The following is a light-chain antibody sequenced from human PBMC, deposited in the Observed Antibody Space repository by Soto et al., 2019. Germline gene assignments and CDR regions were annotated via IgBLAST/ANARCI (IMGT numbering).Light chain of an antibody. V-gene: IGKV3D-11*02. CDR2: DAS. Sequence: EIVMTQSPATLSVSPGERATLSCRASQSVSSNLAWYQQKPGQAPRLLIYDASNRATGIPARFSGSGSGTDFTLTISSLEPEDFAVHYCQQRSNWHGLTFGHGTKVNIK. CDR3: QQRSNWHGLT. CDR1: QSVSSN. J-gene: IGKJ3*01.